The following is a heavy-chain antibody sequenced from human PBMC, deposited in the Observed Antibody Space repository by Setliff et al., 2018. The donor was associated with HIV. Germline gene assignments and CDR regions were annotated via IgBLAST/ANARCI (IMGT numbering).Heavy chain of an antibody. D-gene: IGHD1-26*01. V-gene: IGHV1-46*01. CDR3: ARDRGSYYEGSYYYYGMDV. CDR1: GYTFTSYY. Sequence: ASVKVSCKASGYTFTSYYLHWVRQAPGQGPEWMGTINPSGGSTSYAQKFQGRVTMTRDTSTSTVYMELSSLISEDTALYYCARDRGSYYEGSYYYYGMDVWGQGTTVTVS. J-gene: IGHJ6*02. CDR2: INPSGGST.